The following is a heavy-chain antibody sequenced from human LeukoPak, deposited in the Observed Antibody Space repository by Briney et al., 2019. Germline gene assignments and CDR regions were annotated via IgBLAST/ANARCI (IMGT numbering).Heavy chain of an antibody. CDR2: IYYSGST. D-gene: IGHD3-10*01. CDR3: ARAGAWQIDP. CDR1: GGSISSYY. V-gene: IGHV4-59*12. Sequence: PSETLSLTCTVSGGSISSYYWSWIRQPPGKGLEWIGYIYYSGSTNYNPSLKSRVTISVDTSKNQFSLKLTSVTAVDTAVYYCARAGAWQIDPWGQGTLVTVSS. J-gene: IGHJ5*02.